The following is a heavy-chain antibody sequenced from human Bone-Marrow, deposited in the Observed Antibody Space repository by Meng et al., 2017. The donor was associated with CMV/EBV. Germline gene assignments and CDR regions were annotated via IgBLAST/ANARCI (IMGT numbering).Heavy chain of an antibody. CDR2: ISCGGYTM. D-gene: IGHD2-2*01. Sequence: GESLKISCAASGFTFNDYYMNWIRQTPGKGLEWVSYISCGGYTMYYADSVKGRFHISRDNARKSLYLQMKSLRDDDTAVYYCVPGHCGSTSCVSDFYYFGLNVWGQGTAVTVSS. V-gene: IGHV3-11*04. J-gene: IGHJ6*02. CDR1: GFTFNDYY. CDR3: VPGHCGSTSCVSDFYYFGLNV.